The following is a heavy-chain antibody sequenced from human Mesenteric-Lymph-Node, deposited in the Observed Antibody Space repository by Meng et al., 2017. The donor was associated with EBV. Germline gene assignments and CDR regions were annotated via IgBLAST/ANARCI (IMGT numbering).Heavy chain of an antibody. CDR2: VFHIGST. J-gene: IGHJ1*01. CDR1: GGSISGNNW. D-gene: IGHD1-7*01. CDR3: ARVSEISGTWLDC. Sequence: VQREEPGPGLVTPSGTLSLTCAVCGGSISGNNWWSWIRQPPGKGLEWIGEVFHIGSTNYNPSLKSRVTISLDKSKNQFSLKLTSVTAADTAVYFCARVSEISGTWLDCWGQGTLVTVSS. V-gene: IGHV4-4*02.